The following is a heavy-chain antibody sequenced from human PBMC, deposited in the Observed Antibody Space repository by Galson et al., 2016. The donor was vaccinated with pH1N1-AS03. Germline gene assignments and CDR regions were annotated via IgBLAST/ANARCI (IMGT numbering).Heavy chain of an antibody. CDR2: MSYEGTTT. Sequence: SLRLSCAASGLMFTHYSMHWVRQAPGKGLEWVAVMSYEGTTTYYADSVKGRFTISRDNSKNTLYLQMNSLRTEDTAVYYCANYMSPYSSGWYGAVNIDVWGQGTTVTVSS. CDR1: GLMFTHYS. J-gene: IGHJ6*02. V-gene: IGHV3-30-3*01. CDR3: ANYMSPYSSGWYGAVNIDV. D-gene: IGHD6-19*01.